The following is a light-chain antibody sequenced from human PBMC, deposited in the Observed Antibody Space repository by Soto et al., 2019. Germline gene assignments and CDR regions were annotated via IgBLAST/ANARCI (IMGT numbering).Light chain of an antibody. Sequence: QSALTQPPSASGSPGQSVTISCTGTSSDVGGYNYVSWYQQYPGKAPKLMIYEVSKWPSGVPDRFSGSKSGNTASLTVSGLQAEDEADYYCSSYAGSNSVVFGGGTQLTVL. CDR2: EVS. J-gene: IGLJ2*01. CDR3: SSYAGSNSVV. CDR1: SSDVGGYNY. V-gene: IGLV2-8*01.